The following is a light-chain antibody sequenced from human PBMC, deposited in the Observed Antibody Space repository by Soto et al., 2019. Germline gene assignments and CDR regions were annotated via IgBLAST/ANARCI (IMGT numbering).Light chain of an antibody. V-gene: IGLV1-44*01. CDR2: NNN. CDR1: RSNIGNNA. Sequence: QSVLTQPPSASGTPGQRVTISCSGSRSNIGNNAVSWYQQLPGTAPKLLIYNNNQRPSGGPDRSSGSKSGTSASLAISGLQSEDEADYYCAAWDDSLNARGVFGGGTKLTVL. J-gene: IGLJ3*02. CDR3: AAWDDSLNARGV.